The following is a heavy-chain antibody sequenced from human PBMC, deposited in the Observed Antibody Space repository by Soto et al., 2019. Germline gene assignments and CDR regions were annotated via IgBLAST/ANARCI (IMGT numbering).Heavy chain of an antibody. CDR1: GYTFTTYD. CDR2: FDPEDGET. V-gene: IGHV1-24*01. D-gene: IGHD1-26*01. CDR3: ATGNQWGLQLAY. J-gene: IGHJ4*02. Sequence: ASVKVSCKASGYTFTTYDINWVRQAPGKGLEWMGGFDPEDGETIYAQKFQGRVTMTEDTSTDTAYMELSSLRSEDTAVYYCATGNQWGLQLAYWGQGTLVTVSS.